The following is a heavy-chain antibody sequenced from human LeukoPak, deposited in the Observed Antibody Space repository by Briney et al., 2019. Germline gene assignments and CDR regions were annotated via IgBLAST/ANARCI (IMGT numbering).Heavy chain of an antibody. D-gene: IGHD3-10*01. V-gene: IGHV1-18*01. CDR2: IGPYNGNT. CDR3: ARGHIGVPFDY. Sequence: GASVTVSCTASGYTFTTYGISWVRQAPGQGLEWMGWIGPYNGNTNSAQKVQGRVTMTTDTSTSTAYMELRSLRSDDTAVYYCARGHIGVPFDYWGQGTLVTVSS. CDR1: GYTFTTYG. J-gene: IGHJ4*02.